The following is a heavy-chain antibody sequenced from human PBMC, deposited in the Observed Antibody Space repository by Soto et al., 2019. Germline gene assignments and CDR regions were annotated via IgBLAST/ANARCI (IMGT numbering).Heavy chain of an antibody. V-gene: IGHV4-4*02. D-gene: IGHD3-3*01. CDR2: IYHSGST. J-gene: IGHJ5*02. CDR1: GGSIISSNW. CDR3: ARGPTYYDFWSGLNYNWFDP. Sequence: LSLTFAVSGGSIISSNWWSWVRQPPGKGLEWIGEIYHSGSTNYNPSLKSRVTISVDKSKNQFSLKLSSVTAADTAVYYCARGPTYYDFWSGLNYNWFDPWGQGTLVTVSS.